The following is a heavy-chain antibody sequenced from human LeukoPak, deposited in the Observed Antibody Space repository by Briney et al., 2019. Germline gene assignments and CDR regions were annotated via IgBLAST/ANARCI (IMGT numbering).Heavy chain of an antibody. CDR1: ADSLSSGVHY. CDR2: IHHSGSS. CDR3: ARGGNRFGGFYFDY. Sequence: SETLSLTCTVAADSLSSGVHYWAWIRQLPGKGLESIGFIHHSGSSRHNPSLKDRVAISVDASRKQFALRLRSVTAADTAIYYCARGGNRFGGFYFDYWGQGSQVSVSS. V-gene: IGHV4-31*03. D-gene: IGHD3-10*01. J-gene: IGHJ4*02.